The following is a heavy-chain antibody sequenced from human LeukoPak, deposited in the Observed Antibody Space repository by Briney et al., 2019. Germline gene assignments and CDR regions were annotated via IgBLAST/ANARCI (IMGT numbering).Heavy chain of an antibody. J-gene: IGHJ4*02. Sequence: GGSLRLSCSTSGFIFGDYAMSWVRQAPGKGLEWVSFIRSRNYGGTTEYAASVRGRFTISRDDSKRIAYLQMDSLNIDDTGIYYCTRMWLWSGDLGDWWGQGTLVTVSS. V-gene: IGHV3-49*04. CDR3: TRMWLWSGDLGDW. D-gene: IGHD3-3*01. CDR1: GFIFGDYA. CDR2: IRSRNYGGTT.